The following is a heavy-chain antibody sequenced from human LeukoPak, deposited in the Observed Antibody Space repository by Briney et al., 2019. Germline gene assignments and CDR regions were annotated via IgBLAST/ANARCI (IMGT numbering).Heavy chain of an antibody. D-gene: IGHD6-13*01. Sequence: GGSLRLSCAASGFTFNTYAMNWVRQAPGKGLEWVSSISYSGGSAYYADSVKGRFTISRDTSKNTLYLQMNSLRAEDTAVYYCAKAPPSSYYYYYGMDVWGQGTTVTVSS. V-gene: IGHV3-23*01. CDR1: GFTFNTYA. J-gene: IGHJ6*02. CDR3: AKAPPSSYYYYYGMDV. CDR2: ISYSGGSA.